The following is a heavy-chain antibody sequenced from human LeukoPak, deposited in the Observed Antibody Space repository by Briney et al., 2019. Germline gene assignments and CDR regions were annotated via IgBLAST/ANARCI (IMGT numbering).Heavy chain of an antibody. CDR2: INAGNGNT. V-gene: IGHV1-3*01. CDR1: GYTFTSYA. D-gene: IGHD6-13*01. Sequence: GASVKVSCKASGYTFTSYAMHWVRQAPGQRLEWMGWINAGNGNTKYSQKFQGRVTITRDTSASTAYMELSSLRSEDTAVYYCAREGLRGYSSSWYRGSEGYGMDVWGQGTTVTVSS. J-gene: IGHJ6*02. CDR3: AREGLRGYSSSWYRGSEGYGMDV.